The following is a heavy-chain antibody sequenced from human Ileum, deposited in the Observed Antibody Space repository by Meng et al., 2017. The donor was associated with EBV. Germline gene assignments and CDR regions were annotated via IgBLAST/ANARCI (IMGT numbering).Heavy chain of an antibody. CDR3: ARYGRCNGNSFYCFDP. V-gene: IGHV4-34*01. Sequence: LQQWGTGLLKPSETLSLTCAVYGGCFNDYYWNWLRQPPGKGLEWIGEIDQSGYTKFNPSLSSRATISRDTSNNQFSLRLNSVTAADTALYYCARYGRCNGNSFYCFDPWGQGTLVTVSS. CDR2: IDQSGYT. CDR1: GGCFNDYY. D-gene: IGHD4-23*01. J-gene: IGHJ5*02.